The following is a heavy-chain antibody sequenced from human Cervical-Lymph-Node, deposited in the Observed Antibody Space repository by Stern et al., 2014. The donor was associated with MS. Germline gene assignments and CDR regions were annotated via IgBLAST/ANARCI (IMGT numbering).Heavy chain of an antibody. J-gene: IGHJ5*01. Sequence: QLQLQESGPGLVKPSETLSLTCTVSGVSISTSYWSWIRQPPGQGLEWIGYIYYSGSTTYNPSLKSRVTMSVDTSRSQFSLKLSSVTAADTAVYYCARDVGMDSWGQGTLVTVSS. CDR1: GVSISTSY. D-gene: IGHD6-13*01. CDR3: ARDVGMDS. V-gene: IGHV4-59*01. CDR2: IYYSGST.